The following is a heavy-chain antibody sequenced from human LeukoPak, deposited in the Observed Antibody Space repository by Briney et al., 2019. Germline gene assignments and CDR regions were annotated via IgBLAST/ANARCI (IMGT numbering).Heavy chain of an antibody. D-gene: IGHD6-13*01. CDR1: GFTFDDYA. CDR3: ATQQQPRYYFDY. V-gene: IGHV3-9*01. Sequence: PGGSLRLSCAASGFTFDDYAMHWVRQAPGKGLEWVSGISWNSGSIGYADSVKGRFTIPRDNAKNSLYLQMNSLRAEDTALYYCATQQQPRYYFDYWGQGTLVTVSS. CDR2: ISWNSGSI. J-gene: IGHJ4*02.